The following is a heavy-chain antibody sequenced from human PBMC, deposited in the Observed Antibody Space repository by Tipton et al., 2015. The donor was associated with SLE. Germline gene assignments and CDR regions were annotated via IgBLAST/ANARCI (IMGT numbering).Heavy chain of an antibody. D-gene: IGHD6-13*01. CDR2: INWNGGST. V-gene: IGHV3-20*01. Sequence: SLRLSCAASGFTFSSYWMHWVRQAPGKGLVWVSGINWNGGSTGYADSVKGRFTISRDNAKNSLYLQMNSLRAEDTALYHCARMYSSSWPYYYYMDVWGKGTTVTVSS. J-gene: IGHJ6*03. CDR3: ARMYSSSWPYYYYMDV. CDR1: GFTFSSYW.